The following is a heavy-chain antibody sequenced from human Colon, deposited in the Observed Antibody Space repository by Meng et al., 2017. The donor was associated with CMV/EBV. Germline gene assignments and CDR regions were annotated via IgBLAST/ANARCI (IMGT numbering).Heavy chain of an antibody. CDR2: ISTSGTSM. J-gene: IGHJ4*02. CDR3: ARLDMGVGAIDY. V-gene: IGHV3-48*04. Sequence: GESLKISCAASGFTFGLYSMNWVRQAPGKGPEWISYISTSGTSMYYADPVKGRFTISRDNAKNSLYLQMNSLRAEDTAVYYCARLDMGVGAIDYWGQGTLVTVSS. CDR1: GFTFGLYS. D-gene: IGHD1-26*01.